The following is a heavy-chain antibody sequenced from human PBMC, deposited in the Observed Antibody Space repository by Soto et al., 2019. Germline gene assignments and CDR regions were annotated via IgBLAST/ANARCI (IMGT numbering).Heavy chain of an antibody. V-gene: IGHV3-74*01. CDR3: ATAEVDY. CDR1: GFNFGNNW. J-gene: IGHJ4*02. CDR2: MNSDGRTT. Sequence: EVQLVESGGGLVQPGGSLRLSCAASGFNFGNNWMHWVRQAPGKGLEWVSRMNSDGRTTNYADSVKGRFTVSRANAKNTLYLQMNSLRAEDTAVYYCATAEVDYWGPGPLVTVSS.